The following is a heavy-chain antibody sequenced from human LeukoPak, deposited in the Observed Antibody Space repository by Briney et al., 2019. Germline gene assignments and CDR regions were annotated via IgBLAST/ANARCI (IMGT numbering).Heavy chain of an antibody. CDR3: ARIPGIAVAGFDY. D-gene: IGHD6-19*01. J-gene: IGHJ4*02. CDR1: GFTFSSYW. V-gene: IGHV3-7*01. Sequence: PGGSLRLSCAASGFTFSSYWMSWVRQAPGKGLEWVADIKQDGSEKYYVDSVKGRFTISRDNAKNSLYLQMNSLRTEDTAVYYCARIPGIAVAGFDYWGQGTLVTVSS. CDR2: IKQDGSEK.